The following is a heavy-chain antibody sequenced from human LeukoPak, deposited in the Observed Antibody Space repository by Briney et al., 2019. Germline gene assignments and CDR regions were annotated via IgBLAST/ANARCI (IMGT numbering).Heavy chain of an antibody. D-gene: IGHD6-13*01. V-gene: IGHV5-51*01. Sequence: GESLKISCKGSGYRFTNYWIGWVRQMPGKGLEWMGIIYPGDSETRYSPSFQGQVTISADKSISTAYLQWSSLKASDTAMYYCARWGIAAARAEYFQHWGQGTLVTVSS. CDR2: IYPGDSET. CDR1: GYRFTNYW. J-gene: IGHJ1*01. CDR3: ARWGIAAARAEYFQH.